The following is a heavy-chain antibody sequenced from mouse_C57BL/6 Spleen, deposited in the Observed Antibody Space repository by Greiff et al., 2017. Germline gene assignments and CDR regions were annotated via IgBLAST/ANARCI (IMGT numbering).Heavy chain of an antibody. CDR1: GYSFTGYY. J-gene: IGHJ1*03. V-gene: IGHV1-42*01. CDR2: INPSTGGT. Sequence: EVQLQQSGPELVKPGASVKISCKASGYSFTGYYMNWVKQSPEQSLEWIGEINPSTGGTTYNQKFKAKATLTVDKSSSTAYMQLKSLTSEDSAVXDCARRITTVVVEGYFDVWGTGTTVTVSS. D-gene: IGHD1-1*01. CDR3: ARRITTVVVEGYFDV.